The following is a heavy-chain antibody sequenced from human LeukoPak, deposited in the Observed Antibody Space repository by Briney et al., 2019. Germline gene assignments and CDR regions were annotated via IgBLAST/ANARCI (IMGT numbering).Heavy chain of an antibody. D-gene: IGHD3-16*01. CDR3: VKIVMAGGYFDY. CDR1: GFTFSSYA. CDR2: ISSNGATT. Sequence: GGSLRLSCSASGFTFSSYAMHWVRQAPGKGLEYVPAISSNGATTYYADSVKGRFTISRDNSKNTLYFQMSSLRPEDTAVYYCVKIVMAGGYFDYWGQGTLVTVSS. V-gene: IGHV3-64*05. J-gene: IGHJ4*02.